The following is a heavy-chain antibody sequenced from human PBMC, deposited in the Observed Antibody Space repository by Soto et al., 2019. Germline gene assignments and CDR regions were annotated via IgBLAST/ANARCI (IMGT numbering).Heavy chain of an antibody. D-gene: IGHD3-10*01. Sequence: SETLSLTCTVSGGSISSGGYYWSWIRQHPGKGPEWIGYIYYSGSTYYNPSLKSRVTISVDTSKNQFSLKLSSVTAADTAVYYCARESPKYYYGSGSYYIDYWGQGTLVTVSS. J-gene: IGHJ4*02. V-gene: IGHV4-31*03. CDR2: IYYSGST. CDR3: ARESPKYYYGSGSYYIDY. CDR1: GGSISSGGYY.